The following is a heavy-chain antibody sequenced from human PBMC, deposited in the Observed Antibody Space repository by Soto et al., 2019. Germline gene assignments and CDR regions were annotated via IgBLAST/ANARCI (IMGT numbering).Heavy chain of an antibody. J-gene: IGHJ4*02. CDR3: AKDFKPLSPDSYFDY. CDR2: ISYDGSSK. D-gene: IGHD3-3*02. Sequence: GGSLILCCVASGFTFSSFFMYWVRQAPGKGLEWVAIISYDGSSKYYADSVKGRFTVSRDNSKNTLYLQMNSLRTEDTAVYYCAKDFKPLSPDSYFDYWGQGTLVNVSS. CDR1: GFTFSSFF. V-gene: IGHV3-30*18.